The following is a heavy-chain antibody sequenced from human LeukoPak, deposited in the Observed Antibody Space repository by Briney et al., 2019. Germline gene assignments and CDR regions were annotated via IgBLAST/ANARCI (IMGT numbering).Heavy chain of an antibody. V-gene: IGHV1-2*02. Sequence: ASVKVSCKASRYTFTDYYMHWVRQAPGQGLEWMGWINPNSGGTNYAQKFQGRVTMTRDTSISTAYMELNRLISDDTVVYYCAKGYDFWSGYYRWFPGNYFDYWGQGALVTVSS. CDR3: AKGYDFWSGYYRWFPGNYFDY. D-gene: IGHD3-3*01. CDR1: RYTFTDYY. J-gene: IGHJ4*02. CDR2: INPNSGGT.